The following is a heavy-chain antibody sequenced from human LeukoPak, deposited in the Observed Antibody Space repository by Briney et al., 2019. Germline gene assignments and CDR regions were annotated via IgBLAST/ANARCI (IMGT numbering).Heavy chain of an antibody. CDR2: TYYRSKWYN. CDR3: ARAYRLTYPGWCMDV. Sequence: SQTLSLTCAISGDSVSSNSAAWNWIRQSSSRGLEWLGRTYYRSKWYNDYAVSVKSRITINPDTSKNQLSLQLNSVTPEDTAVYYCARAYRLTYPGWCMDVWGKGTTVTVSS. J-gene: IGHJ6*03. D-gene: IGHD3-16*02. CDR1: GDSVSSNSAA. V-gene: IGHV6-1*01.